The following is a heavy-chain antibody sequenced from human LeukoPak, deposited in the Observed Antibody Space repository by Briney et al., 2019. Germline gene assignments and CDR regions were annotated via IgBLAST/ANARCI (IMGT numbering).Heavy chain of an antibody. CDR1: GGSFSGYY. D-gene: IGHD3-22*01. CDR3: ARGLIKGYDSSGYYFDY. CDR2: IYYSGST. V-gene: IGHV4-59*01. Sequence: SETLSLTCAVYGGSFSGYYWSWIRQPPGKGLEWIGYIYYSGSTNYNPSLKSRVTISVDTSKNQFSLKLSSVTAADTAVYYCARGLIKGYDSSGYYFDYWGQGTLVTVSS. J-gene: IGHJ4*02.